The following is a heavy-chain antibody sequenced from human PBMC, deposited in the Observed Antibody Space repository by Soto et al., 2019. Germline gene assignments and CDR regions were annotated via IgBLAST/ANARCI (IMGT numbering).Heavy chain of an antibody. V-gene: IGHV4-30-2*01. CDR2: IYHSGNT. CDR1: GASISSGDYS. J-gene: IGHJ4*02. CDR3: AGDYGSGSYRFDY. D-gene: IGHD3-10*01. Sequence: PSETLSLTCAVSGASISSGDYSWSWIRQPPGKGLEWIGYIYHSGNTLYNPSLRSRVTISVDRSKNQFSLKLSSVTAADAAVYYCAGDYGSGSYRFDYWGQGTLVTVSS.